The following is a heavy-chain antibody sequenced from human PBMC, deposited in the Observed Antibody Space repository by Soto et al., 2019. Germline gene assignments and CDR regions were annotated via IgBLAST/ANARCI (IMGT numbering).Heavy chain of an antibody. J-gene: IGHJ4*02. CDR2: ISGSGGST. CDR1: GFTFSSYA. V-gene: IGHV3-23*01. D-gene: IGHD6-19*01. CDR3: AKDMVNVRRQWLVPGGLDY. Sequence: PGGSLRLSCAASGFTFSSYAMSCVRQAPGKGLEWVSAISGSGGSTYYADSVKGRFTISRDNSKNTLYLQMNSLRAEDTAVYYCAKDMVNVRRQWLVPGGLDYWGQGTLVTVSS.